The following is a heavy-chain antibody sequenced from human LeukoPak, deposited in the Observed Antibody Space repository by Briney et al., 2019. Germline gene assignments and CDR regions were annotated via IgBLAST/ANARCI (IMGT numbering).Heavy chain of an antibody. CDR3: SRGIGGYFESLLDY. D-gene: IGHD2-15*01. J-gene: IGHJ4*02. V-gene: IGHV3-33*01. CDR2: IWYDGTNT. Sequence: PGGSLRLSCAASGFNFSLYGMHWVRQAPGEGLEWVAVIWYDGTNTYYADSVKGRFTISRDNSENTLYLQMHSLRAEDTAVYYCSRGIGGYFESLLDYWGQGTLVTVSS. CDR1: GFNFSLYG.